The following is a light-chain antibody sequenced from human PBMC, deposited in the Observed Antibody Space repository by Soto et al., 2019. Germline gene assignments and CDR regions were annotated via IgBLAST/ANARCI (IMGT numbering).Light chain of an antibody. J-gene: IGKJ4*02. CDR1: QNIGDY. Sequence: DIEMTQSPSSLSASAGDKVTITCRASQNIGDYLSWYQQRPGKAPKLLIYSSSILHSAASSRFSGGGSGTDFTLTISGLQPDDFATYYCRQTFSTQTSFGGGTTVDIK. CDR2: SSS. CDR3: RQTFSTQTS. V-gene: IGKV1-39*01.